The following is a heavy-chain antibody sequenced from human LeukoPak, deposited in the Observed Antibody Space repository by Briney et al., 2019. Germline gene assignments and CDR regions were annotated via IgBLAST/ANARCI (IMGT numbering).Heavy chain of an antibody. CDR1: GFTFSSYG. J-gene: IGHJ4*02. CDR2: ISYDGSNK. D-gene: IGHD6-6*01. V-gene: IGHV3-30*18. Sequence: GRSLRLSCAASGFTFSSYGIHWVRQAPGKGLEWVAVISYDGSNKYYADSVKGRFTISRDNSKNTLYLQMNSLRAEDTAVYYCAKDRSSSSYFDYWGQGTLVTVSS. CDR3: AKDRSSSSYFDY.